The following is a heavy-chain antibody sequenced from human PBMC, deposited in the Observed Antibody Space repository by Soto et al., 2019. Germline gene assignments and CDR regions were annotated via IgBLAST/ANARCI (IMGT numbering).Heavy chain of an antibody. CDR2: IKQDGSEK. Sequence: EVQLVESGGGLVQPGGSLRLSCAASGFTFSSYWMSWVRQAPGKGLEWVANIKQDGSEKYYVDSVKGRFTISRDNAKNTLYLQLNSLRAQCTAVYYCAREIVVVPAAMEYYFDYWGQGTLVTVS. CDR3: AREIVVVPAAMEYYFDY. V-gene: IGHV3-7*01. J-gene: IGHJ4*02. D-gene: IGHD2-2*01. CDR1: GFTFSSYW.